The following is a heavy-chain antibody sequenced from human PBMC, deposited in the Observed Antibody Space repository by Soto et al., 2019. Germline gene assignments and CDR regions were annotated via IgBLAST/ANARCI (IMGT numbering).Heavy chain of an antibody. CDR1: GYTFSSYA. CDR2: IIPIFGTA. V-gene: IGHV1-69*13. D-gene: IGHD2-8*02. J-gene: IGHJ4*02. Sequence: GASVKVSCKASGYTFSSYAISWVRQAPGQGLEWMGGIIPIFGTANYAQKFQGRVTITADESTSTAYMELSSPRSEDTAVYYCARQALDWSQGPPDDYWGQGTLVTVSS. CDR3: ARQALDWSQGPPDDY.